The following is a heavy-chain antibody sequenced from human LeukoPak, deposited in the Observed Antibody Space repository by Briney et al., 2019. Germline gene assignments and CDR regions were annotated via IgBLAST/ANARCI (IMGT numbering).Heavy chain of an antibody. V-gene: IGHV5-10-1*01. CDR1: GYRFNSYW. D-gene: IGHD3-22*01. CDR3: ARPLSSGYYGGAFDI. J-gene: IGHJ3*02. Sequence: GESLKTSCKGSGYRFNSYWINWGPQMPGRGLEWMVTIDPSESYPKYNPSFQGHVTISADNSISTAYQQWSSLKASDNAMYYCARPLSSGYYGGAFDIWGQGTMVTVSS. CDR2: IDPSESYP.